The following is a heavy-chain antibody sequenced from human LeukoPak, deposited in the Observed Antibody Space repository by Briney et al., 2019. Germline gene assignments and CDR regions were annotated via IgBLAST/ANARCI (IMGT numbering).Heavy chain of an antibody. Sequence: VASVKVSCKASGYTFVTYGINWVRQALGQGPEWIGWISTYNGNTKYALKFQDRVTLTRDTSTTTAYMELKSLTSDDRAVYYCARASFDHWGQGTLVIVSS. J-gene: IGHJ4*02. CDR3: ARASFDH. CDR2: ISTYNGNT. V-gene: IGHV1-18*01. CDR1: GYTFVTYG.